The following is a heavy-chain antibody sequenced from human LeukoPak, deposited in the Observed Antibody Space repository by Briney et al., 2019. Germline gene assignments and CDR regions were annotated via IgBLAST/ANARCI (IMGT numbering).Heavy chain of an antibody. V-gene: IGHV1-46*01. CDR3: ARKGYDFWSGYYMDV. Sequence: ASVKVSFKASGYTFTIYYMHWVRQAPGQGLEWMGIINPSGGSTSYAQKFQGRVTITADKSTSTAYMELSSLRSEDTAVYYCARKGYDFWSGYYMDVWGKGTTVTVSS. CDR2: INPSGGST. CDR1: GYTFTIYY. D-gene: IGHD3-3*01. J-gene: IGHJ6*03.